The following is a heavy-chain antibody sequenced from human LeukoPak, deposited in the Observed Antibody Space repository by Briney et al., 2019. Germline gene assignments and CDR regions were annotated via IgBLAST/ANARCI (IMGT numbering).Heavy chain of an antibody. V-gene: IGHV1/OR15-1*04. D-gene: IGHD1-7*01. Sequence: GRLCCSPAGYMVTPNYFNWVPQAPRHRLGGWRGMNSNTVVTRYAQNFQRRLIMTRDTSLTTGYMELSSLRSGDSVVYYCARGVGTSWFYPWGQGALVTVSP. CDR3: ARGVGTSWFYP. J-gene: IGHJ5*02. CDR1: GYMVTPNY. CDR2: MNSNTVVT.